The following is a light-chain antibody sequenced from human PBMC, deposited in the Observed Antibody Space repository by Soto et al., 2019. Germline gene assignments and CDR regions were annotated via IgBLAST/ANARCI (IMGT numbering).Light chain of an antibody. Sequence: QSVLTQPASVSGSPGQSITISCTGTRSYVGAYDYVSWYQQHPDKAPKLMIYEVSNRPSGVSNRFSGSKSVNTATLTISVLQADDEADYYCSSYTSSSTRGFGTGTKVTVL. J-gene: IGLJ1*01. CDR3: SSYTSSSTRG. CDR2: EVS. CDR1: RSYVGAYDY. V-gene: IGLV2-14*03.